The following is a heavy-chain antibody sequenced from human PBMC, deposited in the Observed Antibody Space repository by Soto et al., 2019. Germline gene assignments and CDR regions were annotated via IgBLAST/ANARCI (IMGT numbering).Heavy chain of an antibody. D-gene: IGHD3-10*01. J-gene: IGHJ4*02. Sequence: GGSLRLSCAASGFTFDDYAMHWVRQAPGKGLEWVSLISGDGGSTYYADSVKGRFTITRDNSKNSLYLQMNSLRTEDYALYYCSKDRRGGYDGNYSFDYWGQGTLVTVSS. V-gene: IGHV3-43*02. CDR2: ISGDGGST. CDR1: GFTFDDYA. CDR3: SKDRRGGYDGNYSFDY.